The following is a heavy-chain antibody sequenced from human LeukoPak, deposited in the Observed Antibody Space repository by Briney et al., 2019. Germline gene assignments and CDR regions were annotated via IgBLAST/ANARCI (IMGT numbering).Heavy chain of an antibody. CDR3: ARYSSSWYRNPFDY. CDR1: GGSFSCYY. V-gene: IGHV4-34*01. J-gene: IGHJ4*02. CDR2: INHSGST. Sequence: SETLSLTCAVYGGSFSCYYWSWIRQPPGKGLEWIGEINHSGSTNYNPSLKSRVTISVDTSKNQFSLKLSSVTAADTAVYYCARYSSSWYRNPFDYWGQGTLVTVSS. D-gene: IGHD6-13*01.